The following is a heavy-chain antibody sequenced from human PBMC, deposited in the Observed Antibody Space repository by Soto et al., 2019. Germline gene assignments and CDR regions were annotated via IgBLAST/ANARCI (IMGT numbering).Heavy chain of an antibody. Sequence: GGSLRLSCAVSGFPFSFYGFHWVRQSPGKGLEWLGVIVSDGSAIYHADSLEGRFFISRDNSKDILYLQMTSQTVKDTAVYYVSSEDLFDTENGFDMWGQGTMVTVSS. CDR3: SSEDLFDTENGFDM. J-gene: IGHJ3*02. V-gene: IGHV3-33*01. CDR2: IVSDGSAI. CDR1: GFPFSFYG. D-gene: IGHD3-9*01.